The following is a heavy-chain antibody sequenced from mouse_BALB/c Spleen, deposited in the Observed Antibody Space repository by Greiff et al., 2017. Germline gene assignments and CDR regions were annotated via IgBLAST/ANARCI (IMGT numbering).Heavy chain of an antibody. J-gene: IGHJ2*01. CDR2: ISSGSSTI. Sequence: EVNVVESGGGLVQPGGSRKLSCAASGFTFSSFGMHWVRQAPEKGLEWVAYISSGSSTIYYADTVKGRFTISRDNPKNTLFLQMTSLRSEDTAMYYCARWGVRRYFDYWGQGTTLTVSS. D-gene: IGHD2-14*01. V-gene: IGHV5-17*02. CDR1: GFTFSSFG. CDR3: ARWGVRRYFDY.